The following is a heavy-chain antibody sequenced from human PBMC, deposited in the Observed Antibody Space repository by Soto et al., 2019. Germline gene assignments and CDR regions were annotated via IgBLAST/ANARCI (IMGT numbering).Heavy chain of an antibody. CDR3: EKDGWLSLAVAGLFHY. J-gene: IGHJ4*02. V-gene: IGHV3-23*01. D-gene: IGHD6-19*01. CDR1: GSPLSSDD. Sequence: EVHLLEYGGGLVQPGGSLRLSCVVGGSPLSSDDMSWVRQDPWRGLEWVSGISERGGSTYYADSVKGRFTSSRENAKNSLYVQMKSMRVEDTALYYCEKDGWLSLAVAGLFHYWGPRTQITVSS. CDR2: ISERGGST.